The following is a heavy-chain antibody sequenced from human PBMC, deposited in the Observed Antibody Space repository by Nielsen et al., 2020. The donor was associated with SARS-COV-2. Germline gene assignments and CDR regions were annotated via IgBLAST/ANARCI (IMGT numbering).Heavy chain of an antibody. CDR3: AKIKTYSISYGMDV. J-gene: IGHJ6*02. D-gene: IGHD6-6*01. Sequence: GESLKISCAASGFAFSSYAMHWVRQAPGKGLEWVAVISYDGSNKYYADSVKGRFTISRDNSKNTLYLQMNSLRAEDTALYYCAKIKTYSISYGMDVWGQGTTVTVSS. V-gene: IGHV3-30-3*01. CDR2: ISYDGSNK. CDR1: GFAFSSYA.